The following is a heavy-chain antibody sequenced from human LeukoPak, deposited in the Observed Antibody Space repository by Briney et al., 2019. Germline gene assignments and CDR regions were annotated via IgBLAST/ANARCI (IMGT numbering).Heavy chain of an antibody. CDR3: AKDSSPAYFDY. CDR1: GFTFSTYS. CDR2: ISYDGSNI. D-gene: IGHD6-6*01. Sequence: GRSLRLSCAASGFTFSTYSMHWVRQAPGKGLEWVALISYDGSNIYYADSVKGRFTISRDRSMNTLYLQMNSLRGEDTAVYFCAKDSSPAYFDYWGQGTLVTVSS. J-gene: IGHJ4*02. V-gene: IGHV3-30*18.